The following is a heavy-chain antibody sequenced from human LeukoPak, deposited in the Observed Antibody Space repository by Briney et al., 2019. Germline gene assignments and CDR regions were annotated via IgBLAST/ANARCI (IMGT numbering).Heavy chain of an antibody. CDR1: GGTFSSYA. CDR2: IIPIFGTA. V-gene: IGHV1-69*13. Sequence: GASVKVSCKASGGTFSSYALSWVRQAPGQGLEWMGGIIPIFGTAYYAQKFQGRVTITADESTSTAYMELSSLRSEDTAVYYCASEYYYGSGRYAWFDPWGQGTLVTVSS. J-gene: IGHJ5*02. D-gene: IGHD3-10*01. CDR3: ASEYYYGSGRYAWFDP.